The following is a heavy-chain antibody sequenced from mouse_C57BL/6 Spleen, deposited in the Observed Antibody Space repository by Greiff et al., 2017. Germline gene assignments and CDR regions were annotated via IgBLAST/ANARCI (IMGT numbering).Heavy chain of an antibody. CDR1: GYSITSGYY. CDR2: ISYDGSN. J-gene: IGHJ2*01. Sequence: EVQVVESGPGLVKPSQSLSLTCSVTGYSITSGYYWNWIRQFPGNKLEWMGYISYDGSNNYNPSLKNPISITRDTSKNQFFLKLNSVTTEDTATYYCARGIGFNFDYWSQGTTLTVSS. V-gene: IGHV3-6*01. CDR3: ARGIGFNFDY.